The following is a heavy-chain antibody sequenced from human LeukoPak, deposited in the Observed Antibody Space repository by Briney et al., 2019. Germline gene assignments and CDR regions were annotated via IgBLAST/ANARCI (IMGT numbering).Heavy chain of an antibody. Sequence: SETLSLTCTVSGGSISSYYWSWIRQPPGKGLEWIAYISDIGSINYNPSLKSRVAISLETSKNQFSLKLSSVTAADTAVYYCAGHHPRNTVDFWGQGTLVTVSS. D-gene: IGHD2/OR15-2a*01. CDR2: ISDIGSI. V-gene: IGHV4-59*08. CDR3: AGHHPRNTVDF. CDR1: GGSISSYY. J-gene: IGHJ4*02.